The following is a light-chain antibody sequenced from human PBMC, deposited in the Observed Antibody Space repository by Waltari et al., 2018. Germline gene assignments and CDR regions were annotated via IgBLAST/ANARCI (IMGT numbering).Light chain of an antibody. Sequence: QSALTQPASVSGSPGQSIPISCPGTSSAVGSYNLVSWYQPHPGKAPKVMIYEGSERPSGVSNRFSGSKSGNTASLTISGLQAEDEADYYCCSYAGSSPSVVFGGGTKLTVL. CDR1: SSAVGSYNL. J-gene: IGLJ2*01. CDR3: CSYAGSSPSVV. V-gene: IGLV2-23*01. CDR2: EGS.